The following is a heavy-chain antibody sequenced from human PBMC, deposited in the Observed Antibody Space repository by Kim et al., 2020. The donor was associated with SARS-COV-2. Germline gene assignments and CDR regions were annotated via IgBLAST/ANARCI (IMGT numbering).Heavy chain of an antibody. V-gene: IGHV3-30*03. J-gene: IGHJ4*01. Sequence: GGSLRLSCAASGFTFSSYGMHWVRQAPGKGLEWVAVISYDGSNKYYADSVKGRFTISRDNSKNTLYLQMNSLRAEDTAVYYCAILLGFNYGGNSGQFDY. CDR1: GFTFSSYG. CDR3: AILLGFNYGGNSGQFDY. CDR2: ISYDGSNK. D-gene: IGHD4-17*01.